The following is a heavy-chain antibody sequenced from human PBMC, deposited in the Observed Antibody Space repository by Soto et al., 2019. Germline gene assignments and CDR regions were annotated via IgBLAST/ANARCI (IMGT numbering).Heavy chain of an antibody. CDR1: GFTFSSYS. CDR2: ISSSSSYI. CDR3: ARDYSRGSTVTTIDY. V-gene: IGHV3-21*01. Sequence: GGSLRLSCAASGFTFSSYSMNWVRQAPGKGLEWVSSISSSSSYIYYADSVKGRFTISRDNAKNSLYLQMNSLRAEDTAVYYCARDYSRGSTVTTIDYWGQGTLVTVSS. D-gene: IGHD4-17*01. J-gene: IGHJ4*02.